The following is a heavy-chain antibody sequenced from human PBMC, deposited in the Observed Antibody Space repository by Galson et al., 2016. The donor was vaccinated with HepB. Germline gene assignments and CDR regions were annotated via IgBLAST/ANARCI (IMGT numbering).Heavy chain of an antibody. CDR3: ARDGQDWRGFDV. Sequence: SLRLSCAASGFTFNSYWMHWVRQAPGKGLVWLSRINSDGSRTTYGDSVKGRFTISRDNAKNTLYLQLNSLRPEDTAVYYCARDGQDWRGFDVWGQGAMVTVSS. J-gene: IGHJ3*01. CDR1: GFTFNSYW. V-gene: IGHV3-74*03. CDR2: INSDGSRT. D-gene: IGHD2-21*01.